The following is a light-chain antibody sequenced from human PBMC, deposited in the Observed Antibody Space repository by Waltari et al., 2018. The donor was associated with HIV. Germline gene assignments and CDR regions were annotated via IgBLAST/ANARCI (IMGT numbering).Light chain of an antibody. Sequence: DIQMTQSPSTLSASVGDRVTITCRASQSISSWLAWYQQKPGKAPNLLIYKASSLESGVPSRFSGSGSGTEFTLTISSLQPDEFATYYCQQYNSYSQTFGQGTKVEIK. CDR2: KAS. V-gene: IGKV1-5*03. CDR1: QSISSW. J-gene: IGKJ1*01. CDR3: QQYNSYSQT.